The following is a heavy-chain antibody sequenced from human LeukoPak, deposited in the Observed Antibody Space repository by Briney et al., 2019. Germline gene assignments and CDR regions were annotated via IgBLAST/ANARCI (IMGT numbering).Heavy chain of an antibody. CDR1: GFTFSSYG. CDR3: AKDGLAAALDY. V-gene: IGHV3-30*18. J-gene: IGHJ4*02. Sequence: PGGSLRLSRAASGFTFSSYGMHGPRHAPAKGLECVAVISYDGSNKYYAHSVKGRFTISRDNSKNTLYLQMNSLRAEDTAVYYCAKDGLAAALDYWGQGTLVTVSS. CDR2: ISYDGSNK. D-gene: IGHD6-13*01.